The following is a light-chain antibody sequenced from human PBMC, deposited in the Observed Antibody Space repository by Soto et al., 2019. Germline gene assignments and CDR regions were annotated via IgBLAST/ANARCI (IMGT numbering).Light chain of an antibody. J-gene: IGKJ1*01. CDR2: DAS. CDR1: QSVSSY. CDR3: QQRSNWPWT. Sequence: EIVLTQSPATLSLSTGERATLSCRASQSVSSYLAWYQQKPGQAPRVLIYDASSRATGIPARFSGSGSGTDFTLTFSSLEPEDFAVYYCQQRSNWPWTFGQGTKVDIK. V-gene: IGKV3-11*01.